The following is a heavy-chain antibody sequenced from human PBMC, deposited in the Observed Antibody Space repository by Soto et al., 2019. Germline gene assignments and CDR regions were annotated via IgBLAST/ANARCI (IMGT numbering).Heavy chain of an antibody. V-gene: IGHV1-69*13. J-gene: IGHJ4*02. CDR1: GGTFSSYA. Sequence: ASVKVSCKASGGTFSSYAISWVRQAPGQGLEWMGGIIPIFGTANYAQKFQGRVTITADESTSTAYMELSSLRSEDTAVYYCARNSYCGGDCYPPFDYWGQGTLVTVSS. CDR2: IIPIFGTA. D-gene: IGHD2-21*02. CDR3: ARNSYCGGDCYPPFDY.